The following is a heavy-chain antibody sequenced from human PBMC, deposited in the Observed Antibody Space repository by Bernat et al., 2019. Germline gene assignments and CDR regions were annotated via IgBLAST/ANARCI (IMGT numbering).Heavy chain of an antibody. CDR3: ARGRDGYRGTNFDY. CDR1: GYTFTNYF. CDR2: TNPSGGNS. D-gene: IGHD5-24*01. J-gene: IGHJ4*02. V-gene: IGHV1-46*03. Sequence: QVQLVQSGAEVKKPGASVTISCKASGYTFTNYFMHWVRQAPGQGLEWMAITNPSGGNSGYAQKFQGRVSMTRDTSTSTVYMEMSSLRSEDTAVYFCARGRDGYRGTNFDYWGQGTLVTVSS.